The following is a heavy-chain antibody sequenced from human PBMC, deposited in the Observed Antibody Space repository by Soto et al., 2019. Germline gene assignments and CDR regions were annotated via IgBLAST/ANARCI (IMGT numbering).Heavy chain of an antibody. D-gene: IGHD4-17*01. V-gene: IGHV4-59*08. CDR3: ARHRPPRLRWYPRLLTAFDI. CDR1: GGSSSSYD. Sequence: PSETLCLTCTVAGGSSSSYDGSWIRQPPGKGLEWIGYIYYSGSTNYNPSLKSRVTISVDTSKNQFSLKLSSVTAADTAVYYCARHRPPRLRWYPRLLTAFDIWGQGTMVTVSS. J-gene: IGHJ3*02. CDR2: IYYSGST.